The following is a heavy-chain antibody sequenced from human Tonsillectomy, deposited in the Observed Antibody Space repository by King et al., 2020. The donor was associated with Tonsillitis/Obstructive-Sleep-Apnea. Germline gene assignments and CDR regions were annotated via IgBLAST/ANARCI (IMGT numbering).Heavy chain of an antibody. CDR3: ARECIYVSSGYADAFDI. D-gene: IGHD3-22*01. V-gene: IGHV3-30*04. Sequence: QLVQSGGGVVQPGRSLRLSCAASGFIFSSYAIHWVRQAPGKGLEWGAVISYDGSNTYYAESVRGRFTISRDNSKNTLDLQMNSLRAEDTAVYYCARECIYVSSGYADAFDIWGQGTMVTVSS. CDR1: GFIFSSYA. CDR2: ISYDGSNT. J-gene: IGHJ3*02.